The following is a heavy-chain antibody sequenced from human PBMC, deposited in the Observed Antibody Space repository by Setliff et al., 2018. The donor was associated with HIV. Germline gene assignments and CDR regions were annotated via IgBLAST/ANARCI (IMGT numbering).Heavy chain of an antibody. V-gene: IGHV1-18*04. CDR1: GYTFTGYY. CDR2: ISAYNGNT. D-gene: IGHD2-15*01. Sequence: GASVKVSCKASGYTFTGYYMHWVRQAPGQGLEWMGWISAYNGNTNYAQKLQGRVTMTTDTSTSTAYMELRSLRSDDTAVYYCARGRGVVASYYYYMDVWGKGTTVTVSS. CDR3: ARGRGVVASYYYYMDV. J-gene: IGHJ6*03.